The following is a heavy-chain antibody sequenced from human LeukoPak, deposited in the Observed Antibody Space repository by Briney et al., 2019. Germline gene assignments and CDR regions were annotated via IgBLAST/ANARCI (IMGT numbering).Heavy chain of an antibody. D-gene: IGHD3-22*01. Sequence: ASVKVSCEVSGYTLTELSTHWVRQTPGKGLEWMGGFDPEDGEAIYAQKFQGRVTMTEDTSTDTAYMELSSLRSEDTAVYYCTTANRLTRDSSGYYPDSWGQGTLVTVSS. CDR3: TTANRLTRDSSGYYPDS. J-gene: IGHJ4*02. CDR2: FDPEDGEA. CDR1: GYTLTELS. V-gene: IGHV1-24*01.